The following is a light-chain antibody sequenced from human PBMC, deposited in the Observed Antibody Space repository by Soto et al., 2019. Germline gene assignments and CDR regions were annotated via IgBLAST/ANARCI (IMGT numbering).Light chain of an antibody. Sequence: EIVLTQSPGTLSLSPGERATLSCRASHSVSSTYLAWYQQNRGQAPRLLIYGASSRATGIPDRFSGSGSGTDFTLTISRLEPEDFALYYCQQYGSSPSTFGQGTRLEIK. V-gene: IGKV3-20*01. CDR1: HSVSSTY. J-gene: IGKJ5*01. CDR3: QQYGSSPST. CDR2: GAS.